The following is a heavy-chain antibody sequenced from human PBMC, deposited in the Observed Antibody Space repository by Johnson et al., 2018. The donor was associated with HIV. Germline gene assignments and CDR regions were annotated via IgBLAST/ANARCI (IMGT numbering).Heavy chain of an antibody. J-gene: IGHJ3*02. D-gene: IGHD4-23*01. V-gene: IGHV3-30*02. Sequence: QMQLVESGGGVVRPGGSLRLSCAASGFTFSNYGMHWVRQAPGKGLEWVAFIRYDGDITYYVDSVKGRFTISRDNSKNTLYLQMNSLRAEDTAVYYCAKVGATVITPRGEAFDIWGQGTMVTVSS. CDR2: IRYDGDIT. CDR3: AKVGATVITPRGEAFDI. CDR1: GFTFSNYG.